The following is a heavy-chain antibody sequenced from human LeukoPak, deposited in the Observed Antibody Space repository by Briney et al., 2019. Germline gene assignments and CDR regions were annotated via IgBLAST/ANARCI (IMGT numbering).Heavy chain of an antibody. CDR2: INHSGST. CDR3: ARHRHDSSGYYFNYYYYYMDV. V-gene: IGHV4-34*01. Sequence: SETLSLTCAVYGGSFSGYYWSWIRQPPGKGLEWIGEINHSGSTNYNPSLKSRVTISVDTSKNQFSLKLSSVTAADTAVYYCARHRHDSSGYYFNYYYYYMDVWGKGTTVTISS. J-gene: IGHJ6*03. D-gene: IGHD3-22*01. CDR1: GGSFSGYY.